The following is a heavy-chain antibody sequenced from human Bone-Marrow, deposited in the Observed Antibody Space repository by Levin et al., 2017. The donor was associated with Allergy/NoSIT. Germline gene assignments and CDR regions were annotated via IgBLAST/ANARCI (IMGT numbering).Heavy chain of an antibody. CDR2: LSWDDDN. J-gene: IGHJ5*02. D-gene: IGHD3-10*01. Sequence: SGPTLVKPTQTVTLTCSFSGFTLHARGEGVGWIRQSPGKALEWLATLSWDDDNRFSPSLKDRFTVTGDSSQNQVVLTMTNVDPVDTGTYYCARRGGSGINKWFGTWGQGILVTVSS. V-gene: IGHV2-5*02. CDR1: GFTLHARGEG. CDR3: ARRGGSGINKWFGT.